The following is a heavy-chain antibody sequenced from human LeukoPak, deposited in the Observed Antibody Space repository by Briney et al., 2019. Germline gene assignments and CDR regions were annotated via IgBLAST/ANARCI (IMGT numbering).Heavy chain of an antibody. Sequence: VASVKVSCKASGYTFTGYYMHWVRQAPGQGLEWMGWINPNSGGTNYAQNFQGRVTMTRDTSISTAYLELTRLRSDDTAVYYCARMPRGYSYGLHFDYWDQGTLVTVSS. J-gene: IGHJ4*02. V-gene: IGHV1-2*02. D-gene: IGHD5-18*01. CDR2: INPNSGGT. CDR1: GYTFTGYY. CDR3: ARMPRGYSYGLHFDY.